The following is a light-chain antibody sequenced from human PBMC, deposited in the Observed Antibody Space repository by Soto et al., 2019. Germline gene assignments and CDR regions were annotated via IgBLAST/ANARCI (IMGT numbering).Light chain of an antibody. CDR1: QSISSF. J-gene: IGKJ1*01. CDR3: QQSFSFPPT. CDR2: AAS. V-gene: IGKV1-39*01. Sequence: DIQMTQSPSSLSASVGDRVTITCRASQSISSFLTWYQQKAGKAPKLLIYAASSLQSGVPSRFSGSGSGTDFTLTINSLQPEDFASYYCQQSFSFPPTFGQGTKVDIK.